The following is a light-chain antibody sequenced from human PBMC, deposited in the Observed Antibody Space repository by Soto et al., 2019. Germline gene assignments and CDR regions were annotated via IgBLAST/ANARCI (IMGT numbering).Light chain of an antibody. CDR1: QNIGTS. CDR2: DAS. CDR3: QHYNSYSEA. J-gene: IGKJ1*01. Sequence: DIQMTQSPSTLSASVGDRVTITCRASQNIGTSLAWYQQTPGKAPKLLISDASTLESGVQSRFGGSGSGTEFTLSITSLQPDDFATYYCQHYNSYSEAFGQGTKVDIK. V-gene: IGKV1-5*01.